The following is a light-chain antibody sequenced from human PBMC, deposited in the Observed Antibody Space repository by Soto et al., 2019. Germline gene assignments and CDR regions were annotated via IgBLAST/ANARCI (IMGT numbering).Light chain of an antibody. CDR2: EVT. Sequence: QSALTQPPSASGSPGQSVTISCTGTTSDIGAYNYVSWYQQRPGKAPKLIIYEVTRRPSGVPDRIFGSKSYTTASLTVSWLQAEDEADYYCSSFAGTNSFVFGTGTKVTVL. CDR3: SSFAGTNSFV. V-gene: IGLV2-8*01. J-gene: IGLJ1*01. CDR1: TSDIGAYNY.